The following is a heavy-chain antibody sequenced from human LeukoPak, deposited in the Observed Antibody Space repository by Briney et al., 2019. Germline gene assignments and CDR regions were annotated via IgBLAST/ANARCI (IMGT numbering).Heavy chain of an antibody. V-gene: IGHV3-48*04. CDR2: ISSSSSTI. J-gene: IGHJ4*02. Sequence: GGSLRLSCAASGFIFSSYAMNWVRQAPGKGLEWVSYISSSSSTIYYADSVKGRFTISRDNAKNSLYLQMNSLRAEDTAVYYCARDKLVGATPFDYWGQGTLVTVSS. D-gene: IGHD1-26*01. CDR1: GFIFSSYA. CDR3: ARDKLVGATPFDY.